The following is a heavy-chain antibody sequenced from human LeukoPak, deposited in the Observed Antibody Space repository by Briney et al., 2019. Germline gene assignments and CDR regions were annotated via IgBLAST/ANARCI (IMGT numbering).Heavy chain of an antibody. CDR2: IKRDGSEK. J-gene: IGHJ4*02. D-gene: IGHD3-22*01. V-gene: IGHV3-7*01. CDR1: GFTLSTYW. CDR3: ARDDSSFFDY. Sequence: GGSLRLSCAASGFTLSTYWMSWVRQAPGKGLEWVANIKRDGSEKYYVESVKGRFTISRDNGKNSLYLQMNSLRIEDTAVYYCARDDSSFFDYWGQGTLVTVSS.